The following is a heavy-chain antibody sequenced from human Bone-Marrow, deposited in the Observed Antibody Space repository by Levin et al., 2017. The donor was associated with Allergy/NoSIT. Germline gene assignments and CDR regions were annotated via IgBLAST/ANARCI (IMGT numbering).Heavy chain of an antibody. Sequence: KPSETLSLTCTVSGGSISSSSYYWGWIRQPPGKGLEWIGSIYYSGSTYYNPSLKSRVTISVDTSKNQFSLKLSSVTAADTAVYYCARHRLRGVAAAGTPRINWFDPWGQGTLVTVSS. D-gene: IGHD6-13*01. J-gene: IGHJ5*02. V-gene: IGHV4-39*01. CDR1: GGSISSSSYY. CDR2: IYYSGST. CDR3: ARHRLRGVAAAGTPRINWFDP.